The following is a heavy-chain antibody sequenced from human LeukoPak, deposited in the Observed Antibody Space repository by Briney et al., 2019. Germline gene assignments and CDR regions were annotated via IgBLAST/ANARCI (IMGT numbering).Heavy chain of an antibody. V-gene: IGHV3-33*08. CDR1: GFTFSTYR. J-gene: IGHJ5*02. CDR2: IWYDGRSK. CDR3: ARGLRYFDWSQNWFDP. D-gene: IGHD3-9*01. Sequence: GGSLRLSCAASGFTFSTYRMTWVRQAPGKGLEWVAVIWYDGRSKYYADSVKGRFTISRDNSKNTLHVEMNSLRAEDTAVYYCARGLRYFDWSQNWFDPWGQGTLVTVSS.